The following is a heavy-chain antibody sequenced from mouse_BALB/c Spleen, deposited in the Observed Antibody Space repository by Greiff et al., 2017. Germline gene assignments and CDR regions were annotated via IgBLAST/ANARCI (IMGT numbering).Heavy chain of an antibody. J-gene: IGHJ2*01. D-gene: IGHD2-10*02. CDR3: AGAYGNLDY. CDR1: GFTFSSYG. CDR2: INSNGGST. Sequence: EVKLVESGGGLVQPGGSLKLSCAASGFTFSSYGMSWVRQTPDKRLELVATINSNGGSTYYPDSVKGRFTISRDNAKNTLYLQMSSLKSEDTAMYYCAGAYGNLDYWGQGTTLTVSS. V-gene: IGHV5-6-3*01.